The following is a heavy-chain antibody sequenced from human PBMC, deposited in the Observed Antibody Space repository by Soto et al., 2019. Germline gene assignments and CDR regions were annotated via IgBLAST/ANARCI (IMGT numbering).Heavy chain of an antibody. CDR2: IYYSGST. CDR3: ARRVDYVWGSYRYSPYFDY. J-gene: IGHJ4*02. Sequence: PSETLSPTCTVSGGSISSYYWSWIRQPPGKGLEWIGYIYYSGSTNYNPSLKSRVTISVDTSKNQFSLKLSSVTAADTAVYYCARRVDYVWGSYRYSPYFDYWGQGTLVTVSS. CDR1: GGSISSYY. D-gene: IGHD3-16*02. V-gene: IGHV4-59*08.